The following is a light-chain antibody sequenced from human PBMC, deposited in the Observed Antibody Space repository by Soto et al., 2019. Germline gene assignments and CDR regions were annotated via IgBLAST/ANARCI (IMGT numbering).Light chain of an antibody. Sequence: EIVMTQSPATLSMSPGERATLSCRASQSVTSNLAWYQQKPGQAPRLLIYGASTRAAGFPARFSGSGSGTEFTLTISSLQSEDFAVYYCQQYNNWPSLTFGGGTKVEIK. CDR2: GAS. CDR3: QQYNNWPSLT. V-gene: IGKV3-15*01. J-gene: IGKJ4*01. CDR1: QSVTSN.